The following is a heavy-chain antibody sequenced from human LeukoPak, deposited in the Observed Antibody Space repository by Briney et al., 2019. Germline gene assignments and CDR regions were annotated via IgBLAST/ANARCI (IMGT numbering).Heavy chain of an antibody. V-gene: IGHV3-74*01. Sequence: GGSLRLSCAASGFTFSTYWMHWVRQAPGKGLVWVSRINPDGTSTSNADSVKGRFTISRDNAKNTVYLQVNSPRAEDTAVYYCTRATAVAFDYWGQGTLVT. D-gene: IGHD6-19*01. CDR3: TRATAVAFDY. J-gene: IGHJ4*02. CDR1: GFTFSTYW. CDR2: INPDGTST.